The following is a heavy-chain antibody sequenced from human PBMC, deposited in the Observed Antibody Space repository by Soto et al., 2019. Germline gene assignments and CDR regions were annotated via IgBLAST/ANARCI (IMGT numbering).Heavy chain of an antibody. Sequence: SETLSLTCTVSGASITGSSYWSWIRQPAGKGLEWIGRFSLSGTTNYNPSLRSRVTMSADVSKNQFSLRLTSVTAADTALYYCPTRMPQTPAPAWYYFDSWGQGTLVTVSS. CDR1: GASITGSSY. V-gene: IGHV4-4*07. D-gene: IGHD2-15*01. CDR2: FSLSGTT. J-gene: IGHJ4*02. CDR3: PTRMPQTPAPAWYYFDS.